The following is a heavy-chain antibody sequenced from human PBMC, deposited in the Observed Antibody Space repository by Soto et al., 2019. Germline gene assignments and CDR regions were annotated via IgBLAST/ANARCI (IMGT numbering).Heavy chain of an antibody. CDR2: ISGSGGST. D-gene: IGHD2-2*01. V-gene: IGHV3-23*01. CDR1: GFTFSSYA. J-gene: IGHJ5*02. Sequence: GGSLRLSCAASGFTFSSYAMSWVRQAPGKGLEWVSAISGSGGSTYYADSVKGRFTISRDNSKNTLYLQMNSLRAEDTAVYYCAKGKEDIVVVPAAIWNWFDPWGQGTLVTVSS. CDR3: AKGKEDIVVVPAAIWNWFDP.